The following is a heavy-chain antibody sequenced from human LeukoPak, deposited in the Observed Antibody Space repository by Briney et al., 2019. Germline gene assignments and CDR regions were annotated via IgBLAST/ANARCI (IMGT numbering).Heavy chain of an antibody. J-gene: IGHJ4*02. D-gene: IGHD3-10*01. CDR2: INPNSGGT. V-gene: IGHV1-2*02. Sequence: ASVKVSCKASGYTFTGYYMHWVRQAPGQGLEWMGWINPNSGGTNYAQKFQGGVTMTRDTSISTAYMELSRLRSDDTAVYYCARGAFSDGSGSYYGSFDYWGQGTLVTVSS. CDR3: ARGAFSDGSGSYYGSFDY. CDR1: GYTFTGYY.